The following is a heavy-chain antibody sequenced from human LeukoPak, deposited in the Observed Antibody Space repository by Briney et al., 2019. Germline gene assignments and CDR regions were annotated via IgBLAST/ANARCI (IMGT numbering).Heavy chain of an antibody. CDR1: GFTFSSYS. Sequence: SGGSLTLSCAASGFTFSSYSMNWVRQAPGKGLEWVSSISSSSSYIYYADSVKGRFTISRDNAKNSLYLQMNSLRADDAAVYYCAREPTSMGSDYWGQGTLVTVSS. V-gene: IGHV3-21*01. CDR2: ISSSSSYI. CDR3: AREPTSMGSDY. J-gene: IGHJ4*02. D-gene: IGHD5-18*01.